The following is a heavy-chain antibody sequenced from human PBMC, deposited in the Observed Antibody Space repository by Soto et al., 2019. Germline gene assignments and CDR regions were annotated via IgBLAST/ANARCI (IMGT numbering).Heavy chain of an antibody. CDR2: IYHSGST. Sequence: VRQPPGKGLEWIGEIYHSGSTNYNPSLKSRVTISVDKSKNQFSLKLSSVTAADTAVYYCARSGVTIFGVVTLYYGMDVWGQGTTVTVPS. V-gene: IGHV4-4*02. CDR3: ARSGVTIFGVVTLYYGMDV. D-gene: IGHD3-3*01. J-gene: IGHJ6*02.